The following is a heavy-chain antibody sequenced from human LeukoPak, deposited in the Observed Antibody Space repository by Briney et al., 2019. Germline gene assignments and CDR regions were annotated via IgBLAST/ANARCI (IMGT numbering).Heavy chain of an antibody. CDR1: GFTVSKNY. J-gene: IGHJ4*02. CDR3: ARAMVRGVIVY. V-gene: IGHV3-53*01. D-gene: IGHD3-10*01. Sequence: GGSLRLSCAASGFTVSKNYMSWVRQAPGKGLEWVSVLYSGGSTYYADSVKGRFTISRDNAQNSLYLQMNSLRAEDTAVYYCARAMVRGVIVYWGQGTLVTVSS. CDR2: LYSGGST.